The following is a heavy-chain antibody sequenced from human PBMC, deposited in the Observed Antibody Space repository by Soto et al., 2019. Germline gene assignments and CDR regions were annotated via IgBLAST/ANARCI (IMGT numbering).Heavy chain of an antibody. D-gene: IGHD3-22*01. CDR1: GFTVSSNY. V-gene: IGHV3-53*01. CDR2: IYSGGST. J-gene: IGHJ1*01. Sequence: EVQLVESGGGLIQPGGSLRLSCAASGFTVSSNYMSWVRQAPGKGLGWVSVIYSGGSTYYADSVKGRFTISRDNSKNTLHLQMNSLRTEDTTVYYCAGDGVESGYPEYFQHWGQGTLVTVSS. CDR3: AGDGVESGYPEYFQH.